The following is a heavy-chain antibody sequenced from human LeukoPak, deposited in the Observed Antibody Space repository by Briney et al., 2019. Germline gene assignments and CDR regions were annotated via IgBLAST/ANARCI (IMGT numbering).Heavy chain of an antibody. J-gene: IGHJ4*02. Sequence: GGSLRLSCAASGFTFSSYAMSWVRQAPGKGLEWVSAISGSGGSTYYADSVKGRFTISRDNSKNTLYLQMNSLRAEDTAVYYCAKDQGAKRWLVQPPFDYWGQGTLVTVSS. CDR1: GFTFSSYA. CDR3: AKDQGAKRWLVQPPFDY. V-gene: IGHV3-23*01. D-gene: IGHD6-19*01. CDR2: ISGSGGST.